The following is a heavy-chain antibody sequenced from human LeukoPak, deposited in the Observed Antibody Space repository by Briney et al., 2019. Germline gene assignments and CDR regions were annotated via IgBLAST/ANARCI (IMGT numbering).Heavy chain of an antibody. V-gene: IGHV4-59*08. CDR2: IYYTGST. Sequence: SETLSLTCTVSGGSISPYFWSWIRQPPGKGLEWIGYIYYTGSTNYNPSLKSRVTISVDTSKNQFSLELSSVTAADTAVYYCARHGRPVGTDWYFDLWGRGTLVTVSS. J-gene: IGHJ2*01. D-gene: IGHD6-6*01. CDR3: ARHGRPVGTDWYFDL. CDR1: GGSISPYF.